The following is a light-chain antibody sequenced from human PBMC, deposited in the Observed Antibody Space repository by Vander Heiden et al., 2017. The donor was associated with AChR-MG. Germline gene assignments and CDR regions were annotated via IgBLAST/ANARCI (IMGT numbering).Light chain of an antibody. J-gene: IGLJ2*01. CDR1: SGSIASNY. V-gene: IGLV6-57*04. CDR2: EDN. CDR3: QSYDSSNVV. Sequence: NFMLTQPHSVSESPGKTVTISCTRSSGSIASNYVQWYQQRPGSAPTTMIYEDNRRPSGVPDRFSGSIDSSSNYASLTISGLKTEDEADYYCQSYDSSNVVFGGGTKLTVL.